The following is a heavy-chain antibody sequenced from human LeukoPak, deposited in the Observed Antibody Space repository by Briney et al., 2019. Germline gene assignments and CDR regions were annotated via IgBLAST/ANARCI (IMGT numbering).Heavy chain of an antibody. D-gene: IGHD6-13*01. Sequence: SETLSLTCTVSGGSISSYCWSWIRQPAGKGLEWIGRIYTSGSTNYNPSLKSRVTVSVDTSKNQFSLKLSSVTAADTAVYYCARDDLAAAGYFDYWGQGTLVTVSS. CDR1: GGSISSYC. CDR2: IYTSGST. CDR3: ARDDLAAAGYFDY. V-gene: IGHV4-4*07. J-gene: IGHJ4*02.